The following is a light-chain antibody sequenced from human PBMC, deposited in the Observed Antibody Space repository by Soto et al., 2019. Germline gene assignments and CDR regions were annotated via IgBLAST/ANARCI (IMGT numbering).Light chain of an antibody. CDR3: QQLNDYPVT. V-gene: IGKV1-9*01. J-gene: IGKJ4*01. Sequence: DIQLTQSPSFLSASVGDSVTITCRASQGIATYLAWYQQKPGKAPNLLIYAASTLQSGVPSRFSGSGSGTEFTLTISSLQPEDFATYYCQQLNDYPVTFGGGTKVEIK. CDR2: AAS. CDR1: QGIATY.